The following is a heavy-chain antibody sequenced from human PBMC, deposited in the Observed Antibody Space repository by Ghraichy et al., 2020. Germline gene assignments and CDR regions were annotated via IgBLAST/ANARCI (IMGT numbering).Heavy chain of an antibody. J-gene: IGHJ5*02. CDR2: IYYSGST. D-gene: IGHD5-24*01. CDR1: GGSISSYY. V-gene: IGHV4-59*08. Sequence: SETLSLTCTVSGGSISSYYWSWIRQPPGKGLEWIGYIYYSGSTNYNPSLKSRVTISVDTSKNQFSLKLSSVTAADTAVYYCARLDGHNGWFDPWGQGTLVTVSS. CDR3: ARLDGHNGWFDP.